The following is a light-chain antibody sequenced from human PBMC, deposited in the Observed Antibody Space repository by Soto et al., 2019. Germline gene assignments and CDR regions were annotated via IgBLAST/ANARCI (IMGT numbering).Light chain of an antibody. J-gene: IGKJ1*01. Sequence: IVLTQSPATLSLFPGERATLSGMASQSVTTQLAWYQQKPGQAPRLIIHGASSRATGVPDRITGSGSGTDFTLSISRLEPEDFAVYYCQQYGGSTRTFGQGTKVDI. V-gene: IGKV3-20*01. CDR2: GAS. CDR3: QQYGGSTRT. CDR1: QSVTTQ.